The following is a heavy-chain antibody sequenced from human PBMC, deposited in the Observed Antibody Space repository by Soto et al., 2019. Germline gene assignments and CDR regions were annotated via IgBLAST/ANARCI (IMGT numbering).Heavy chain of an antibody. D-gene: IGHD3-16*01. CDR2: LKSDGRST. J-gene: IGHJ5*02. Sequence: EVQLVESGGGLVQPGGSLRLSCAASGFTFSDYWMHWVRQAPGKGLVWVSRLKSDGRSTSYADSVKGRFTISRDNARSPLFLQMNRLSAEDTAVYYCARSWGGELVTWGLGTLVIVSS. CDR3: ARSWGGELVT. V-gene: IGHV3-74*01. CDR1: GFTFSDYW.